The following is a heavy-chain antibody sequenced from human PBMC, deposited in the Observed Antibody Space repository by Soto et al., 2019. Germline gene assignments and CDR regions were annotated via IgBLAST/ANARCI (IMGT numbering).Heavy chain of an antibody. D-gene: IGHD6-19*01. CDR2: IIPILGIA. CDR1: GGTFSSYT. J-gene: IGHJ6*02. Sequence: QVQLVQSGAEVKKPGSSVKVSCKASGGTFSSYTISWVRQAPGQGLEWMGRIIPILGIANYAQKFQGRVTITADQYTPTAXMELSSLRSEDTAVYYCARDRLADTHNLGYSGMDVWGQGTTVTVSS. CDR3: ARDRLADTHNLGYSGMDV. V-gene: IGHV1-69*08.